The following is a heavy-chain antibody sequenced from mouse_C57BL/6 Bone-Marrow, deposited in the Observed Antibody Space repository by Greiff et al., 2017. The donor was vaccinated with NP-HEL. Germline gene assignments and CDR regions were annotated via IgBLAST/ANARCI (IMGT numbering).Heavy chain of an antibody. V-gene: IGHV1-19*01. Sequence: EVQLQQSGPVLVKPGASVKMSCKASGYTFTDYYMNWVKQSHGKSLEWIGVINPYNGGTSYNQKFKGKATLTVDKSSSTAYMELNSLTSEDSAVYYCARELYYVDYGFAYWGQGTLVTVSA. J-gene: IGHJ3*01. CDR2: INPYNGGT. CDR1: GYTFTDYY. D-gene: IGHD2-13*01. CDR3: ARELYYVDYGFAY.